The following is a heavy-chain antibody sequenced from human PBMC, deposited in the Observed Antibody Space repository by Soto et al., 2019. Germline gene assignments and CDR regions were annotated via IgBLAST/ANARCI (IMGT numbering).Heavy chain of an antibody. CDR2: IIPIFGTA. CDR1: GGTFSSYA. Sequence: GASVKVSCKASGGTFSSYAISWVRQAPGQGLEWMGGIIPIFGTANYAQKFQGRVTITADESTSTAYMELSSLRSEDTAVYYCARGPYSGSGSPYRAGINYYYYGMDVWGQGTTVTVSS. V-gene: IGHV1-69*13. CDR3: ARGPYSGSGSPYRAGINYYYYGMDV. D-gene: IGHD3-10*01. J-gene: IGHJ6*02.